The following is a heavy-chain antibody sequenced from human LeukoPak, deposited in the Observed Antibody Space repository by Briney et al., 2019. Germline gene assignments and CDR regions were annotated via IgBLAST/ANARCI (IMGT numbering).Heavy chain of an antibody. V-gene: IGHV3-33*01. CDR1: GFTLSSHG. D-gene: IGHD2/OR15-2a*01. CDR3: TRGVDTSNCTDV. J-gene: IGHJ6*04. CDR2: LWYDGSIK. Sequence: PGRALRLSCAAPGFTLSSHGMDRGRRAPGKGLGWVAGLWYDGSIKYYADSVKGRFTISRNNSKNTWYLQMNTLRAEDKTVNSCTRGVDTSNCTDVWGKGTTVTVSS.